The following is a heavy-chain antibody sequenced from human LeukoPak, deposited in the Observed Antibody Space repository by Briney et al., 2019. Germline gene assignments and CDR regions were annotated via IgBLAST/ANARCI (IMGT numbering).Heavy chain of an antibody. CDR3: ARDLQLWSKDFDY. CDR1: GFTFSSYS. D-gene: IGHD5-18*01. V-gene: IGHV3-7*01. CDR2: IKQDGSEK. J-gene: IGHJ4*02. Sequence: PGGPLRLSCAASGFTFSSYSMNWVRQAPGKGLEWVANIKQDGSEKYYVDSVKGRFTISRDNAKNSLYLQMNSLRAEDTAVYYCARDLQLWSKDFDYWGQGTLVTVSS.